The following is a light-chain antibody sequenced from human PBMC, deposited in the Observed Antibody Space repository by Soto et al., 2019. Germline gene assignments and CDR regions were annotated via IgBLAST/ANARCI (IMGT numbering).Light chain of an antibody. CDR3: QQRYTLIT. J-gene: IGKJ3*01. CDR2: GAS. Sequence: DIVLTQSPGTLSLSPGDRAALSCGASQSLSNNFLAWYQQKPGQAPRLLISGASSRATGIPDRFSGSGSGTDFTLTITRVEPEDFAVYYCQQRYTLITFGPGTKVDIK. V-gene: IGKV3-20*01. CDR1: QSLSNNF.